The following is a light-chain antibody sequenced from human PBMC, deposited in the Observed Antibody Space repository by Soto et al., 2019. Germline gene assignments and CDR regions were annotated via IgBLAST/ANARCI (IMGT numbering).Light chain of an antibody. CDR2: KAS. J-gene: IGKJ1*01. Sequence: DIQLTQSPSTLSASVGDRVTITCRASQSISDLLAWYQQKPGKPPKLLIYKASSLESGVPSRFRGSGSGTEFTLTISSLQPDDFATYYCQQLLGYSRTFGQGTKVEIK. V-gene: IGKV1-5*03. CDR1: QSISDL. CDR3: QQLLGYSRT.